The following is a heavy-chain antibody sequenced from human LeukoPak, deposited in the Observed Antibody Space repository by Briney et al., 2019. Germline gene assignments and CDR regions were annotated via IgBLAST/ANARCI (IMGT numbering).Heavy chain of an antibody. CDR1: GFTFSTYE. CDR2: ISDGGSNI. V-gene: IGHV3-48*03. D-gene: IGHD3-3*01. J-gene: IGHJ6*02. Sequence: GGSLRLSCAASGFTFSTYEMNWVRRAPGRGLEWVSYISDGGSNIYYADSVKGRFTVSRDDAKNSLYLQMNSLRAEDTAVYYCARTPTYDFWSGYTLDVWGQGTTVTVSS. CDR3: ARTPTYDFWSGYTLDV.